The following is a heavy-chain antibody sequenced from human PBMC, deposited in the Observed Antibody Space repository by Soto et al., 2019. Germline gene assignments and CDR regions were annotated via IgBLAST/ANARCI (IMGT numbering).Heavy chain of an antibody. D-gene: IGHD2-15*01. CDR3: ARDRGYCSGGSCYSSGMDV. CDR1: GFTFSSYG. CDR2: IWYDGSNK. V-gene: IGHV3-33*01. J-gene: IGHJ6*02. Sequence: QVQLVESGGGVVQPGRSLRLSCAASGFTFSSYGMHWVRQAPGKGLEWVAVIWYDGSNKYYADSVKGRFTISRDNSKNTLYLQMNSLSAEDTAVYYCARDRGYCSGGSCYSSGMDVWGQGTTVTVSS.